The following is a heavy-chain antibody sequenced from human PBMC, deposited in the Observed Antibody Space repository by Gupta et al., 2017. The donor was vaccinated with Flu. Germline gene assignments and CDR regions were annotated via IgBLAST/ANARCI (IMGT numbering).Heavy chain of an antibody. CDR3: AKKAAAGLGELPEYFQH. D-gene: IGHD6-13*01. J-gene: IGHJ1*01. CDR1: GFTFSSYA. Sequence: EVQLLESGGGLVQPGGSLRLSCAASGFTFSSYAMSWVRPAPGKGLEWVSAISGSGGSTYYADSVKGRFTISRDNSKNTLYLQMNSLRAEDTAVYYCAKKAAAGLGELPEYFQHWGQGTLVTVSS. V-gene: IGHV3-23*01. CDR2: ISGSGGST.